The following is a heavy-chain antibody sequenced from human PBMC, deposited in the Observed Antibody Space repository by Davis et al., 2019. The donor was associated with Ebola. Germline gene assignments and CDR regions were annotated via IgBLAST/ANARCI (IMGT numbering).Heavy chain of an antibody. V-gene: IGHV3-30*02. J-gene: IGHJ5*02. CDR1: GFTFNIFD. CDR3: ARGGRNYYSSSRPHNWFDP. Sequence: GESLKISCAASGFTFNIFDMHWVRQVPGRGLEWVAFVRSHGSDDHYADSVKGRFTISRDNSKNTLYLQMNSLRPEDTAVYYCARGGRNYYSSSRPHNWFDPWGQGTLVTVSS. D-gene: IGHD6-6*01. CDR2: VRSHGSDD.